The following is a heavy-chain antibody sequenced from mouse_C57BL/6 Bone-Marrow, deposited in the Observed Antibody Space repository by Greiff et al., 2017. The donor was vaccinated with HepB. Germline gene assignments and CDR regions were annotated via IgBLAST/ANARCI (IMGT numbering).Heavy chain of an antibody. V-gene: IGHV15-2*01. Sequence: QVQLKESGSELRSPGSSVKLSCKDFDSEVFPIAYMSWVRQKPGHGFEWIGGILPSIGRTIYGEKFEDKATLDADTLSNTAYLELNSLTSEDSAIYYCARPETAQALYYAMDYWGQGTSVTVSS. CDR2: ILPSIGRT. CDR1: DSEVFPIAY. D-gene: IGHD3-2*02. J-gene: IGHJ4*01. CDR3: ARPETAQALYYAMDY.